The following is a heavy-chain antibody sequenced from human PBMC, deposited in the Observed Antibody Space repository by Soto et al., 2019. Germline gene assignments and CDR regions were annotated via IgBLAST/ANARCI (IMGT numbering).Heavy chain of an antibody. CDR2: ITPFLGKT. D-gene: IGHD3-3*01. J-gene: IGHJ4*02. Sequence: VASVKVSCKASGVTFNRFTICWVRQAPGQGFEWMGGITPFLGKTDYAQKFQGRVTITADESTGTSYMQLTSLRSDDTAIYYCARTHFYETGGVFDYFDYWGQGALVTVSS. CDR1: GVTFNRFT. CDR3: ARTHFYETGGVFDYFDY. V-gene: IGHV1-69*10.